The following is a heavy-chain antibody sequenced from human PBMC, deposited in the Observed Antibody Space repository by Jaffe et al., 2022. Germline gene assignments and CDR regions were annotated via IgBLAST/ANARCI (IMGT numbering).Heavy chain of an antibody. Sequence: QVQLVESGGGVVQPGGSLRLSCAASGFTFSSYGMHWVRQAPGKGLEWVAFIRYDGSNKYYADSVKGRFTISRDNSKNTLYLQMNSLRAEDTAVYYCALGGGYSSGWDVDAFDIWGQGTMVTVSS. CDR1: GFTFSSYG. D-gene: IGHD6-19*01. V-gene: IGHV3-30*02. J-gene: IGHJ3*02. CDR2: IRYDGSNK. CDR3: ALGGGYSSGWDVDAFDI.